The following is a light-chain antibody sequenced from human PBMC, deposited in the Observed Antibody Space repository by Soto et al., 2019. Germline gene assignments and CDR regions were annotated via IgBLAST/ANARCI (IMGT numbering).Light chain of an antibody. CDR1: QSVDSN. Sequence: EIVMTQSPATLSVSPGDGATLSCRASQSVDSNLAWYQQKPGQTPRLLIYGASTRPTGIPARFSGSGSGTEFTLTISSLQSEDFAVYYCQQFSSYPLTFGGGTK. V-gene: IGKV3D-15*01. CDR3: QQFSSYPLT. J-gene: IGKJ4*01. CDR2: GAS.